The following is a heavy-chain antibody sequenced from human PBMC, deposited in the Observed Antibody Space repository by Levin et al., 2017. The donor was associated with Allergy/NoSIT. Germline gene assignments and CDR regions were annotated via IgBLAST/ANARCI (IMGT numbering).Heavy chain of an antibody. CDR2: IFHSGST. CDR3: ARVIYPFYVDF. D-gene: IGHD5/OR15-5a*01. Sequence: PSETLSLTCTVSGGSLSSATYSWSWIRQPPGKGLEWIGYIFHSGSTYYHPSLKSRVTISVDRSKNQFSLKLSSVTAADTAVYYCARVIYPFYVDFWGRGTLVTVSS. V-gene: IGHV4-30-2*01. CDR1: GGSLSSATYS. J-gene: IGHJ4*02.